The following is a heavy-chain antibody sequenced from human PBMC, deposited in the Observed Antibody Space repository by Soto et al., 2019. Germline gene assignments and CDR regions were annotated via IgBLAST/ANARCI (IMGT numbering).Heavy chain of an antibody. CDR3: VKDTPAWRQVWGYDY. CDR1: GFTFSSYA. CDR2: ISGSGGST. D-gene: IGHD5-18*01. Sequence: LRLSCAASGFTFSSYAMSWVRQAPGKGLEWVSAISGSGGSTYYADSVKGRFTISRDNSENTLYLQMNGLRAEDTAVYYCVKDTPAWRQVWGYDYWGQGALVTVS. J-gene: IGHJ4*02. V-gene: IGHV3-23*01.